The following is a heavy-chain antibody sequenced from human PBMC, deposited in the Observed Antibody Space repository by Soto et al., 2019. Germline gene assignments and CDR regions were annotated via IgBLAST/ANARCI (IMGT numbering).Heavy chain of an antibody. CDR2: IWYDGSNK. Sequence: QVQLVESGGGVVQPGRSLRLSCAASGFTFSSYGMHWVRQAPGKGLEWVAVIWYDGSNKYYADSVKGRFTISRDNSKNTLYLQMNSLRAEDTAVYYCAKGKYSYGYSYAFDIWGQGTMVTVSS. J-gene: IGHJ3*02. D-gene: IGHD5-18*01. CDR1: GFTFSSYG. CDR3: AKGKYSYGYSYAFDI. V-gene: IGHV3-33*06.